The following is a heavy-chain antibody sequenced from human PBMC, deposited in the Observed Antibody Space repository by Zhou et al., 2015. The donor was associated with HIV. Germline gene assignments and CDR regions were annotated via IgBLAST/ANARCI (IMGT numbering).Heavy chain of an antibody. D-gene: IGHD3-22*01. V-gene: IGHV1-18*01. CDR2: ISAYNGNT. J-gene: IGHJ4*02. Sequence: QVQLVQSGAEVKKPGASVKVSCKASGYTFTSYGISWVRQAPGQGLEWMGWISAYNGNTNYAQKLQGRVTMTTDTSTSTAYMELRSLRSDDTAVYYCARVAYYYDSSGYIERYYFDYWGQGTLVTVSS. CDR1: GYTFTSYG. CDR3: ARVAYYYDSSGYIERYYFDY.